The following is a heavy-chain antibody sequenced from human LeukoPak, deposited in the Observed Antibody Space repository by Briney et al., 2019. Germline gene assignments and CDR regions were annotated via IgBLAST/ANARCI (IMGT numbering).Heavy chain of an antibody. J-gene: IGHJ5*02. Sequence: PSETLSLTCTVSGGSITSYYWCWIRQPPGKGLEWIGYIYYSGITNYNPSLKSRVTISVDTSKNQFSLKLSSVTAADTAVYYCARVTGFYGSGSYWFDPWGQGTLVTVSS. CDR1: GGSITSYY. D-gene: IGHD3-10*01. V-gene: IGHV4-59*01. CDR3: ARVTGFYGSGSYWFDP. CDR2: IYYSGIT.